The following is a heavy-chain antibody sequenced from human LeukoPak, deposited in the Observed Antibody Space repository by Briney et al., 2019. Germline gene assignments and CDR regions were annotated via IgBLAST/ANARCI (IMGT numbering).Heavy chain of an antibody. D-gene: IGHD4-17*01. CDR2: IYYTGTT. CDR1: GGSINSYY. Sequence: SETLSLTCTVSGGSINSYYWSWIRQPPGKGLEWIGYIYYTGTTNYNPSLKSRVTISLDTSKNQFSLKLSSVTAADTAVYYCARALDYGDYARDWGQGTLVTVSS. V-gene: IGHV4-59*01. J-gene: IGHJ4*02. CDR3: ARALDYGDYARD.